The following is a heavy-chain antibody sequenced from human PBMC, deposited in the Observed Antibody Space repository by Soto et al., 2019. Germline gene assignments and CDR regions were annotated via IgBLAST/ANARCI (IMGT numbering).Heavy chain of an antibody. J-gene: IGHJ4*02. CDR1: GFTFSSYW. CDR3: ARFSDYGDYETFGFDY. D-gene: IGHD4-17*01. V-gene: IGHV3-74*01. CDR2: INSDGSST. Sequence: GGSLRLSCAASGFTFSSYWMHWVRQAPGKGLVWVSRINSDGSSTSYADSVKGRFTISRDNAKNTLYLQMNSLRAEDTAVYYCARFSDYGDYETFGFDYWGQGTLVTVSS.